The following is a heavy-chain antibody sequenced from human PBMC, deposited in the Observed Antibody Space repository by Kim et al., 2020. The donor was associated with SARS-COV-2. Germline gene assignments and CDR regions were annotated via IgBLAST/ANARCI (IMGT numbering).Heavy chain of an antibody. V-gene: IGHV7-4-1*02. D-gene: IGHD3-3*01. Sequence: KYAQGFTGRFVFSLDTSVSTAYLQISSLKAEDTAVYYCARDPSFWWFDPWGQGTLVTVSS. CDR3: ARDPSFWWFDP. J-gene: IGHJ5*02.